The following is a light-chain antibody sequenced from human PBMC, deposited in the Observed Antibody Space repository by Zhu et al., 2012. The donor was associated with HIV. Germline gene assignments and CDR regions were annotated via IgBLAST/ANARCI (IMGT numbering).Light chain of an antibody. CDR2: GAS. Sequence: DIELTQSPGTLSLSPGERATLSCRASQSVSSSYLAWYQQKPGQAPRLLIYGASSRATGIPDTFSGSGSGTDFTLTISRLEPEDFAVYYCQQYGSSPPFTFGPGTKVDIK. CDR1: QSVSSSY. CDR3: QQYGSSPPFT. J-gene: IGKJ3*01. V-gene: IGKV3-20*01.